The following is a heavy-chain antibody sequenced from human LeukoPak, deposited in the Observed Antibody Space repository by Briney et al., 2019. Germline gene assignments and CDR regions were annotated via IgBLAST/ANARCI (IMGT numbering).Heavy chain of an antibody. CDR2: ISSGGSTI. Sequence: GGSLRLSCAASGFAFSSYEMNWVRQAPGKGLEWVSYISSGGSTIYYADSVKGRFTISRDNAKNSLYLQMNSLRAEDTAVYYCARVVWGGSDYWGQGTLVTVSS. D-gene: IGHD3-16*01. V-gene: IGHV3-48*03. CDR3: ARVVWGGSDY. CDR1: GFAFSSYE. J-gene: IGHJ4*02.